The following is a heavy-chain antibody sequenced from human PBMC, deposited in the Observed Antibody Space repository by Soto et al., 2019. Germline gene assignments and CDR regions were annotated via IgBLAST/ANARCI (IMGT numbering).Heavy chain of an antibody. CDR2: IYYSGST. CDR3: ARLVNYFDY. D-gene: IGHD2-15*01. Sequence: SETLSLTCTVSGGSISSSSYYWGWIRQPPGKGLEWIGSIYYSGSTYYNPSLKSRVTISVDTSKNQFSLKLSSVTAADTAVYYCARLVNYFDYWGQGTLVTVSS. CDR1: GGSISSSSYY. V-gene: IGHV4-39*01. J-gene: IGHJ4*02.